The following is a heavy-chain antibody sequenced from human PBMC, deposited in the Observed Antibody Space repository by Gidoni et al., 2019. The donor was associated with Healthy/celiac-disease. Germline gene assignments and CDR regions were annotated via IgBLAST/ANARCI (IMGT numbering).Heavy chain of an antibody. J-gene: IGHJ4*02. CDR3: AKGQIRFWTPRTPAYFDY. Sequence: EVQLVESGGGLVQPGRSLRLSCAAPGFTFDDYAMHWVRQAPGKGLEWVSGISWNSGSIGYADSVKGRFTISRDNAKNSLYLQMNSLRAEDTALYYCAKGQIRFWTPRTPAYFDYWGQGTLVTVSS. D-gene: IGHD3-3*01. CDR2: ISWNSGSI. CDR1: GFTFDDYA. V-gene: IGHV3-9*01.